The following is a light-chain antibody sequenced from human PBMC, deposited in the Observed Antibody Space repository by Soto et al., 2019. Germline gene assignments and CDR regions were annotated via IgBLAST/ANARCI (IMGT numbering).Light chain of an antibody. J-gene: IGLJ2*01. V-gene: IGLV2-8*01. CDR3: SSYAGSNNLV. Sequence: QSALTQPPSASGSPGQSVTISCTGTSSDVGGYNYVSWYQQPPGKAPKLMIYEVSKRPSGVPDRFSGSRSGNTASLTVSGLHAEDEADYYCSSYAGSNNLVFGGGTKLTVL. CDR2: EVS. CDR1: SSDVGGYNY.